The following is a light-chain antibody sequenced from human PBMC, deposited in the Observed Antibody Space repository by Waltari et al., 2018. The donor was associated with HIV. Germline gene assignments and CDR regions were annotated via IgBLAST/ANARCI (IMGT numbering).Light chain of an antibody. CDR2: SAS. J-gene: IGKJ1*01. CDR1: QKVRTY. V-gene: IGKV1-39*01. Sequence: DIQMTQSPSSLSASVGETVTFTCRSSQKVRTYVNWYQQTLGRPPRLLIFSASSLQSGVSSRVSGRGSGTDFTLTIENLQPEDYATYYCEQNYDFTRTFGEGTTVG. CDR3: EQNYDFTRT.